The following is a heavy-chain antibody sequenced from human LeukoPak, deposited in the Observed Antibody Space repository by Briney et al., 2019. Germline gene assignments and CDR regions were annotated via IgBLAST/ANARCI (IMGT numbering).Heavy chain of an antibody. D-gene: IGHD1-1*01. J-gene: IGHJ4*02. CDR2: IFHDGTT. CDR3: ARRVVAGTTVDF. CDR1: VGSIKSPNSY. V-gene: IGHV4-39*01. Sequence: SETLSLTCTSSVGSIKSPNSYWGWIRQPPGKGLEWLGSIFHDGTTNYSPSLKSRLPVSVATSLNQFSWSLIAMTPAEPAVYYCARRVVAGTTVDFWGQGNLVTVSS.